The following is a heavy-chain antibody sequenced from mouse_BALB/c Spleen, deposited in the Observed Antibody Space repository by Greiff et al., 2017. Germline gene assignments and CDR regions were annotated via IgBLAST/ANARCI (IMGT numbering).Heavy chain of an antibody. CDR1: GFTFSSFG. D-gene: IGHD2-1*01. Sequence: EVQVVESGGGLVQPGGSRKLSCAASGFTFSSFGMHWVRQAPEKGLEWVAYISSGSSTIYYADTVKGRFTISRDNPKNTLFLQMTSLRSEDTAMYYCARSPGNYVYAVDYWGQRTSVTVSS. CDR2: ISSGSSTI. V-gene: IGHV5-17*02. CDR3: ARSPGNYVYAVDY. J-gene: IGHJ4*01.